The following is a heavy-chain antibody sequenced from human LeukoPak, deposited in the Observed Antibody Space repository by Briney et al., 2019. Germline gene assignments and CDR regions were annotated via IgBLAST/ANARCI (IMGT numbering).Heavy chain of an antibody. V-gene: IGHV5-51*01. J-gene: IGHJ4*02. Sequence: GESLQISCMASGYSFTSYWIGWVRQMPGKGLEWMGIIYPGDSDTRYSPSFQGQVTISADKSISTAYLQWSGLKASDTAMYYCARSNGYSSGWLDYWGQGTLVTVSS. CDR1: GYSFTSYW. CDR2: IYPGDSDT. D-gene: IGHD6-19*01. CDR3: ARSNGYSSGWLDY.